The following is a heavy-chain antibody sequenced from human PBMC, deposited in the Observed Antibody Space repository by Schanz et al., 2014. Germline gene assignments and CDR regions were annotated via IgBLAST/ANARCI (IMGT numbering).Heavy chain of an antibody. CDR1: GFTFSTYA. CDR3: ARYGFRKFGVVYGLAV. J-gene: IGHJ6*02. V-gene: IGHV3-30*07. CDR2: ISNDGSSK. Sequence: QVQLVESGGGVVQPGRSLRLSCAASGFTFSTYAMHWVRQAPGKGLEWVAYISNDGSSKYYADSVKGRFTISRDNAKNSVYLQMNSLRVEDTAVYYCARYGFRKFGVVYGLAVWGQGTTVTVSS. D-gene: IGHD3-3*01.